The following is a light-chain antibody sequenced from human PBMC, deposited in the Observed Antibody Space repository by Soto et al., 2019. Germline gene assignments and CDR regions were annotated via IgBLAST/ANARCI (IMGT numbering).Light chain of an antibody. CDR2: SNN. J-gene: IGLJ1*01. CDR3: AAWDDSLSGFYV. V-gene: IGLV1-47*02. Sequence: QSVLTQPPSASGTPGQRVTISCSGSSPNIGSNYVYWYQQLPGTAPKLLIYSNNQRPSGVPDRFSGSKSGTSASLAISGLRSEDEADYYCAAWDDSLSGFYVFGTGTKLTVL. CDR1: SPNIGSNY.